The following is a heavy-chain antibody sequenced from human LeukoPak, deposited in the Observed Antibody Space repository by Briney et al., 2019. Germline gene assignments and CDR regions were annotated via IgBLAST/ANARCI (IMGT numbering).Heavy chain of an antibody. CDR1: DYSITSDYY. CDR3: ARSVGCGDSRFDY. D-gene: IGHD4-17*01. V-gene: IGHV4-38-2*01. Sequence: SETLSLTCAVSDYSITSDYYWGWIRQPPGKGLEWIGSVYHSGTTFYSPSLKSRVTISVDTSKNQFSLRLSSVTAADTAVYYCARSVGCGDSRFDYWGQGTLVTVSS. J-gene: IGHJ4*02. CDR2: VYHSGTT.